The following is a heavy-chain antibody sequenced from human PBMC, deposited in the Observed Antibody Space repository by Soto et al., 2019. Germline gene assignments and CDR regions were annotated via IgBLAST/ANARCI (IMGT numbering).Heavy chain of an antibody. Sequence: QVQLVQSGAEVKKPGSSVKVSCKASGGTFSSYAISWVRQAPGQGLEWMGGIIPIFGTANYAQKFQGRVTITADESTSTAYMELGSLRSEDTAVYYCASPVVTAIPVYYYYGMDVWGQGTTVTVSS. J-gene: IGHJ6*02. CDR3: ASPVVTAIPVYYYYGMDV. CDR2: IIPIFGTA. D-gene: IGHD2-21*02. V-gene: IGHV1-69*01. CDR1: GGTFSSYA.